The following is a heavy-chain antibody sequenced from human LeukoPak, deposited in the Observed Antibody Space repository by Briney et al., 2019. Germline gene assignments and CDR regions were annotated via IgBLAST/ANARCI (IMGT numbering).Heavy chain of an antibody. CDR3: ARIRYSRGSGFYYYYGLDV. Sequence: SETLSLTCAVFGGSFTGYSWTWVRQPPGKGLEWIGEINHGGSTNYNPPLKSRVTISLDTSNDQFSLRLSSVTAADTAVYYCARIRYSRGSGFYYYYGLDVWGQGTTVTVSS. D-gene: IGHD6-19*01. J-gene: IGHJ6*02. CDR2: INHGGST. V-gene: IGHV4-34*01. CDR1: GGSFTGYS.